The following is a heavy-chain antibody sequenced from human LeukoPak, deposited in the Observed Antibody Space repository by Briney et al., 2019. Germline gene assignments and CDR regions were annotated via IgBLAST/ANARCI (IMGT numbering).Heavy chain of an antibody. D-gene: IGHD3-22*01. CDR3: AREVRGYYFDY. V-gene: IGHV3-53*01. J-gene: IGHJ4*02. CDR2: ISSGGNT. Sequence: GGSLRLSCAASGFIVSSNYMSWVRQAPGKGLEWVSVISSGGNTYYADSVKGRFTVSRDISKNTLYLQMNGLRAEDTAVYYCAREVRGYYFDYWGQGTLVTVSS. CDR1: GFIVSSNY.